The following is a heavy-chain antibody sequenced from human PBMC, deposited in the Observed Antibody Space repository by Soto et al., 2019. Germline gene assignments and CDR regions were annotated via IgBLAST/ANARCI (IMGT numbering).Heavy chain of an antibody. D-gene: IGHD3-9*01. CDR1: GFTFDDYA. CDR3: AKGTIPNYYYDGMDV. V-gene: IGHV3-9*01. CDR2: ISWNSGSI. J-gene: IGHJ6*04. Sequence: EVQLVESGGGLVQPGRSLRLSCAASGFTFDDYAMHWVRQAPGKGLEWVSGISWNSGSIGYADSVKGRFTISRDNAKNTLYLQMNSLRAEDTALYYCAKGTIPNYYYDGMDVWGKGTTVTVSS.